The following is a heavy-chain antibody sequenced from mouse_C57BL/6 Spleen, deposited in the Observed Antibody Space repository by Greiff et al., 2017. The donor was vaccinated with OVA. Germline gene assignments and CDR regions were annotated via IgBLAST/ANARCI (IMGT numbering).Heavy chain of an antibody. CDR2: IWSGGST. J-gene: IGHJ1*03. V-gene: IGHV2-2*01. CDR1: GFSLTSYG. D-gene: IGHD3-1*01. Sequence: QVHVKQSGPGLVQPSQSLSITCTVSGFSLTSYGVHWVRQSPGKGLEWLGVIWSGGSTDYNAAFISRLSISKDNSKSQVFFKMNSLQADDTAIYYCARDGRGYFDVWGTGTTVTVSS. CDR3: ARDGRGYFDV.